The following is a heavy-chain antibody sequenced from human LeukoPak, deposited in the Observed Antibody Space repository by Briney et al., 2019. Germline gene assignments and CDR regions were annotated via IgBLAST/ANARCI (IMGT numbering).Heavy chain of an antibody. Sequence: RAGGSLRLSCAASGFTFSSYTMNWVRQAPGKGLEWDSAISGSGGSTYYADSVKGRFTISRDNSKNTLYLQMNSLRAEDTAVYYCAKRGDYYDFWSGYYLGLDYWGQGTLVTVSS. CDR3: AKRGDYYDFWSGYYLGLDY. J-gene: IGHJ4*02. D-gene: IGHD3-3*01. CDR1: GFTFSSYT. CDR2: ISGSGGST. V-gene: IGHV3-23*01.